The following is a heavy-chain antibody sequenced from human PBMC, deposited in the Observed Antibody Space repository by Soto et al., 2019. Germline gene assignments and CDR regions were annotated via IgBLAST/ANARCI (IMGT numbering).Heavy chain of an antibody. V-gene: IGHV1-18*01. Sequence: QVQLVQSGAEVKKPGASVKVSCKASGYSFTSHGISGVRPAPGQGLGWMGWISANSGDTNYAQKLPGRVTVTTDTSTLTAYLELRSLRAEYTAVYYCARMVRGSNIDYYRYIDVWGKWTTVTVSS. CDR3: ARMVRGSNIDYYRYIDV. D-gene: IGHD3-10*01. CDR1: GYSFTSHG. CDR2: ISANSGDT. J-gene: IGHJ6*03.